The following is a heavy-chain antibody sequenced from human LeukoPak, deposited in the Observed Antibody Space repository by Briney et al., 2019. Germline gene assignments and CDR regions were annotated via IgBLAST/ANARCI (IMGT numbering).Heavy chain of an antibody. CDR3: ARVPRGGTTGLFDY. V-gene: IGHV1-18*01. D-gene: IGHD1-1*01. Sequence: FQGRVTMTTDTSTSTAYMELRSLRSDDTAVYYCARVPRGGTTGLFDYWGQGTLVTVSS. J-gene: IGHJ4*02.